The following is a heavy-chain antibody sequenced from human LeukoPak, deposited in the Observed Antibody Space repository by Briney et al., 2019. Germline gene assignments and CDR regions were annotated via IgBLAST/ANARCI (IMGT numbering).Heavy chain of an antibody. CDR3: ARAVAGWGPYYYGMDV. J-gene: IGHJ6*02. CDR1: GGTFSSYA. D-gene: IGHD6-19*01. CDR2: IIPIFGTA. V-gene: IGHV1-69*13. Sequence: SVTVSCKASGGTFSSYAISWVRQAPGQGLEWMGGIIPIFGTANYAQKFQGRVTITADESTSTAYMELSSLRSEDTAVYYCARAVAGWGPYYYGMDVWGQGTTVTVSS.